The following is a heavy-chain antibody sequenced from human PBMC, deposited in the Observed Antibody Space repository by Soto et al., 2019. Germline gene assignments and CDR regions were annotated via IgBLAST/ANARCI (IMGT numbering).Heavy chain of an antibody. CDR3: AKDKHCTNGVCSILNWFDP. D-gene: IGHD2-8*01. CDR1: GFTFSSYA. V-gene: IGHV3-23*01. Sequence: HPGGSLRLSCAASGFTFSSYAMSWVRQAPGKGLEWVSAISGSGGSTYYADSVKGRFTISRDNSKNTLYLQMNSLRAEDTAVYYCAKDKHCTNGVCSILNWFDPWGQGTLVTVSS. J-gene: IGHJ5*02. CDR2: ISGSGGST.